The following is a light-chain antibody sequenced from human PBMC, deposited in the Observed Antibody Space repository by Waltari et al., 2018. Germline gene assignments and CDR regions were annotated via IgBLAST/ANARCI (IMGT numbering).Light chain of an antibody. Sequence: EIVVTQSPATLSVSPGDRAILTCRASQSISSNLAWFQQKHGQSPRLLIYGASARASGVPARFSGSGSGTEFTLTITSLQSEDFAVYYCQQYHALPPSTFGQGTRV. CDR2: GAS. V-gene: IGKV3-15*01. J-gene: IGKJ1*01. CDR3: QQYHALPPST. CDR1: QSISSN.